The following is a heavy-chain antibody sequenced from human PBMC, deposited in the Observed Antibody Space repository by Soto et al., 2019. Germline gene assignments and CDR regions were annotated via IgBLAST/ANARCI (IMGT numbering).Heavy chain of an antibody. CDR1: GAYIRDYY. D-gene: IGHD1-26*01. CDR2: ISTSGNT. CDR3: ASHVGSGYSDY. V-gene: IGHV4-59*13. Sequence: QVQLQESGPGLVKPSETLSLTCNVSGAYIRDYYWSWIRQPPGKGLEWIGYISTSGNTKDNPSLKRRFTISVDTSKNKFSLKLRAVNAADTAVYYCASHVGSGYSDYWGQGTLVTVSS. J-gene: IGHJ4*02.